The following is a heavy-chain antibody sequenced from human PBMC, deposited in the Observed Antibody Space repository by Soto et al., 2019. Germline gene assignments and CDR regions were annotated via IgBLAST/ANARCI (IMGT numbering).Heavy chain of an antibody. CDR3: ARVVKRLGADSNYDSDYYYGMDV. CDR2: IYYSGST. CDR1: GGSISSYY. D-gene: IGHD4-4*01. Sequence: SETLSLTCTVSGGSISSYYWSWIRQPPGKGLEWIGYIYYSGSTNYNPSLKSRVTISVDTSKNQFSLKLSSVTAADTAVYYCARVVKRLGADSNYDSDYYYGMDVWGQRTTVTVSS. V-gene: IGHV4-59*01. J-gene: IGHJ6*02.